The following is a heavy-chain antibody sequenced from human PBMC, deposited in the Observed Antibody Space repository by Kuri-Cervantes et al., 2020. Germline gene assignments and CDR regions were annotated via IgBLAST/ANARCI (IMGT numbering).Heavy chain of an antibody. Sequence: GESLKISCAASGFTFDDYAMHWVRQVPGKGLEWVAGVSWNSGYIDYADSVKGRFTIFRDNAENSVSLQMDSLRVEDTALYYCARGPWEYAADFFSYMDVWGKGTTVTVSS. CDR3: ARGPWEYAADFFSYMDV. J-gene: IGHJ6*03. CDR1: GFTFDDYA. V-gene: IGHV3-20*04. CDR2: VSWNSGYI. D-gene: IGHD3/OR15-3a*01.